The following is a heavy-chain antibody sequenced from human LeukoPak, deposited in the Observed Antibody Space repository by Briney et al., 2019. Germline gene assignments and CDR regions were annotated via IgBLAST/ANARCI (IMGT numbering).Heavy chain of an antibody. Sequence: GGSLRLSCAASGFTFNTYAMSWVRQAPGKGLEWVSAITGSGGSTYYADSVKGRFTISRDSSKNTLYLQMNSLRVEDTAVYYCARVPYRYYGSGSFQFDYWGQGTLVTVSS. V-gene: IGHV3-23*01. CDR2: ITGSGGST. CDR1: GFTFNTYA. J-gene: IGHJ4*02. CDR3: ARVPYRYYGSGSFQFDY. D-gene: IGHD3-10*01.